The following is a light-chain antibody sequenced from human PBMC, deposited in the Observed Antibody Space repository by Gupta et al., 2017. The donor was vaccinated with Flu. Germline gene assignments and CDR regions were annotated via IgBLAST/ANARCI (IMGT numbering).Light chain of an antibody. CDR3: SSCTSSTTLV. Sequence: QSALTQPASVSGSPGQSITISCTGTSSDIGSYKYVSWYQQHPGKAPQLLIYDVTNRPSGVSTRFSGSKSGDTASLTISGLQAEDEADYYYSSCTSSTTLVFGGGTRLTVL. CDR2: DVT. V-gene: IGLV2-14*01. CDR1: SSDIGSYKY. J-gene: IGLJ2*01.